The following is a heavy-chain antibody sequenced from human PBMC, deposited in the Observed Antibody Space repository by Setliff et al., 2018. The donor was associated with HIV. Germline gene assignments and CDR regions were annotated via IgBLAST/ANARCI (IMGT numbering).Heavy chain of an antibody. J-gene: IGHJ6*03. V-gene: IGHV3-30*04. CDR3: ASTSLPCSGGSCSLFYYYYYMDL. CDR1: GFTFSSYA. Sequence: GGSLRLSCAASGFTFSSYAMPWARQAPGKGREWVASISYDGSNRYYAESVKGRFTISRDNSKNTLYLQMNSLRAEDSAVYYCASTSLPCSGGSCSLFYYYYYMDLWGKGTTVTVSS. CDR2: ISYDGSNR. D-gene: IGHD2-15*01.